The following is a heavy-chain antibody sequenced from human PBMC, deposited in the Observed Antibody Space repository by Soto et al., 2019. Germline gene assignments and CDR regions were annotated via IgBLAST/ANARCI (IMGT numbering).Heavy chain of an antibody. CDR2: IIPSLGIP. Sequence: QVQLVQSGAEVKKPGSSVKVSCKASGGTFNSYDIHWVRQAPGQGLEWMGRIIPSLGIPNYAQALQGRLTITANXATRTAYMELTNLKSGDTAIYYCARRTSAFDVWGQGTVVTVSS. J-gene: IGHJ3*01. D-gene: IGHD2-2*01. CDR1: GGTFNSYD. CDR3: ARRTSAFDV. V-gene: IGHV1-69*02.